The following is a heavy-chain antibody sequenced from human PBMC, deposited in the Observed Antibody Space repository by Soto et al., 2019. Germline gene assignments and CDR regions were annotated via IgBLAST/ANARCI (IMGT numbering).Heavy chain of an antibody. J-gene: IGHJ5*02. Sequence: SETLSRTCAVSGGSISSSNWWGWVRQPPGKGLEWIGEIYHSGSTNYNPSLKSRVTISVDKSKNQFSLKLSSVTAADTAVYYCASRSGYSSGWYYWFDPWGQGTLVTVSS. CDR1: GGSISSSNW. D-gene: IGHD6-19*01. CDR2: IYHSGST. CDR3: ASRSGYSSGWYYWFDP. V-gene: IGHV4-4*02.